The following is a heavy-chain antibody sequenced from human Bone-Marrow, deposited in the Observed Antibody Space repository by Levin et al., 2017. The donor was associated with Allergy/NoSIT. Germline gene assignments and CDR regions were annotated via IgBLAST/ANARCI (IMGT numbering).Heavy chain of an antibody. V-gene: IGHV5-51*01. CDR3: ARQSVELPPYDGEWVEEHYFDN. CDR2: IYPGDSET. Sequence: GESLKISCQVSGYQFTDRWIGWVRQLPGKGLEWMGNIYPGDSETRSSPSFQGQVTMSVDTSMNTAFLHWAVLRAAATAMYYCARQSVELPPYDGEWVEEHYFDNWGQGTLVSVSS. CDR1: GYQFTDRW. J-gene: IGHJ4*02. D-gene: IGHD3-10*01.